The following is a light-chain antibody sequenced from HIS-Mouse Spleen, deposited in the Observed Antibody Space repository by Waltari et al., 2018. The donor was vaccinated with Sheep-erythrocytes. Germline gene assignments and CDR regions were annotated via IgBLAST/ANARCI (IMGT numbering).Light chain of an antibody. CDR1: QGIRND. CDR2: AAS. J-gene: IGKJ2*01. V-gene: IGKV1-6*01. CDR3: LQDYNYPYT. Sequence: AIQMTQSPSSLSASVGDRVTITCRASQGIRNDLGWYQQKPGKAPKLLIYAASSLQSGVPSRFSVSRSGTYFTLTISSLQPEAFATYYCLQDYNYPYTFGQGTKLEIK.